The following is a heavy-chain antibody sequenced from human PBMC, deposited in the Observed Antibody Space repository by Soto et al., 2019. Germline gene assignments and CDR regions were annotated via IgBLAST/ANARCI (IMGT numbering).Heavy chain of an antibody. CDR1: GGSFSGYY. CDR2: INHSGST. J-gene: IGHJ4*02. V-gene: IGHV4-34*01. D-gene: IGHD3-10*01. Sequence: QVQLQQWGAGLLKPSETLSLTCAVYGGSFSGYYWSWIRQPPGKGLEWIGEINHSGSTNYNPSLRRRVTLSXXTXKXXFSLKLSSVTAADTAVYYCARTVTMVRGVIIPLDYWGQGTLVTVSS. CDR3: ARTVTMVRGVIIPLDY.